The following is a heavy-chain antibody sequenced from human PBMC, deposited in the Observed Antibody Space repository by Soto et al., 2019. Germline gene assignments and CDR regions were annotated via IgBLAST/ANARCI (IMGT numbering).Heavy chain of an antibody. V-gene: IGHV3-30*18. CDR1: GFTFSSYG. Sequence: GGSLRLSCAASGFTFSSYGMHWVRQAPGKGLEWVAVISYDGSNKYYADSVKGRFTISRDNSKNTLYLQMNSLRAEDTAVYYCAKERIQLWPYNWFDPWGQGTLVTVSS. CDR3: AKERIQLWPYNWFDP. D-gene: IGHD5-18*01. CDR2: ISYDGSNK. J-gene: IGHJ5*02.